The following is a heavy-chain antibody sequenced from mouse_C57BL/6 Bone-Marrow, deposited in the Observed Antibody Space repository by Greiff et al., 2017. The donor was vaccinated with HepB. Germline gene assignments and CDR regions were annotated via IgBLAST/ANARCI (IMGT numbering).Heavy chain of an antibody. Sequence: EVKLQQSVAELVRPGASVKLSCTASGFNIKNTYMHWVKQRPEQGLEWIGRIDPANGNTKYAPKFQGKATITADTSSNTAYLQLSSLTSEDTAIYYCARTLITTVVKWYFDVWGTGTTVTVSS. CDR2: IDPANGNT. D-gene: IGHD1-1*01. V-gene: IGHV14-3*01. CDR1: GFNIKNTY. CDR3: ARTLITTVVKWYFDV. J-gene: IGHJ1*03.